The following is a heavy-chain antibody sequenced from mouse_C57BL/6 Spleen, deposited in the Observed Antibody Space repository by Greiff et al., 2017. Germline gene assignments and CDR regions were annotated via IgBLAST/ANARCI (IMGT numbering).Heavy chain of an antibody. D-gene: IGHD1-1*01. CDR2: IDPSDSYT. CDR3: ARGVTTVVATAGY. Sequence: VQLQQPGAELVMPGASVKLSCKASGYTFTSYWMHWVKQRPGQGLEWIGEIDPSDSYTNYNQKFKGKSTLTVDKSSSTAYMQLSSLTSEDSAVYYCARGVTTVVATAGYRGQGALVTVAA. J-gene: IGHJ3*01. CDR1: GYTFTSYW. V-gene: IGHV1-69*01.